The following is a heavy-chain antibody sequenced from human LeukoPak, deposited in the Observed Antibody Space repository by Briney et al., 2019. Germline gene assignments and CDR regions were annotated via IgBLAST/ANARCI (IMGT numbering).Heavy chain of an antibody. CDR1: GFTFSDYY. Sequence: GGSRRLSCAASGFTFSDYYMSWIRQAPGKGLEWVSYVSSSGSTILYADSVKGRFTISRDNAKNSLYLQMNSLIAKDTVVYSWAIVGYGMKYGTAVWGEGTTVTVS. CDR2: VSSSGSTI. V-gene: IGHV3-11*01. J-gene: IGHJ6*01. D-gene: IGHD2-8*01. CDR3: AIVGYGMKYGTAV.